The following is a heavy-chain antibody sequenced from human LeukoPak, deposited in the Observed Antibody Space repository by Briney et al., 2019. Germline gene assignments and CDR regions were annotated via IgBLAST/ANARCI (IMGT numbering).Heavy chain of an antibody. Sequence: SETLSLTCAVYGGSFSGYYWSWIRQPPGKGLEWIGSIYYSGSTYYNPSLKSRVTISVDTSKNQFSLKLSSVTAADTAVYYCASYSSSWYGDHAFDIWGQGTMVTVSS. CDR1: GGSFSGYY. CDR3: ASYSSSWYGDHAFDI. CDR2: IYYSGST. D-gene: IGHD6-13*01. J-gene: IGHJ3*02. V-gene: IGHV4-34*01.